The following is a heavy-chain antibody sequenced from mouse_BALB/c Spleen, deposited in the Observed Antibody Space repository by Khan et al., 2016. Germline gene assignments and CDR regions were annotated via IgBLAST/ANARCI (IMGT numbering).Heavy chain of an antibody. D-gene: IGHD2-3*01. V-gene: IGHV14-1*02. CDR3: DGEISHHTSRWFAY. Sequence: VQLLQSGAELVRPGALVKLSCKAAGFNIKDYYLHWVKQRPEQGLEWVGWIDPDNGHIIYDPKFQGKASMTADTSSNTAYLQLNSLTSEDTAVYYLDGEISHHTSRWFAYWGQGTLVIVSA. CDR1: GFNIKDYY. CDR2: IDPDNGHI. J-gene: IGHJ3*01.